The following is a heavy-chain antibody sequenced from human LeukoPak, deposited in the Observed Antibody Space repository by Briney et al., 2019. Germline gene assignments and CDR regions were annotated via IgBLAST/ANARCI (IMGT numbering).Heavy chain of an antibody. J-gene: IGHJ4*02. D-gene: IGHD3-3*02. CDR2: ISSSSSHI. V-gene: IGHV3-21*01. CDR3: ARALAH. CDR1: GFTFSSYA. Sequence: GGSLRLSCAASGFTFSSYAMNWVRQAPGKGLEWVSSISSSSSHIYYAGSVKGRFTISRDNAMNSLYLQMDSLRAEDTAVYYCARALAHWGQGTLVTVSP.